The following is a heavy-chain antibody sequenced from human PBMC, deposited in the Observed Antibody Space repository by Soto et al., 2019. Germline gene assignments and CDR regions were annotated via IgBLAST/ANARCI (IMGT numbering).Heavy chain of an antibody. D-gene: IGHD3-9*01. CDR1: GYTFTSYD. Sequence: QVQLVQSGAEVKKPGASVKVSCKASGYTFTSYDVNWLRQATGQGLEWMGWMNPNSGNTGSAQKFQGRVTITRNTSITTAYLELGSLRSEDTAVYYCASWAGYSSWGQGTLVTVSS. CDR2: MNPNSGNT. CDR3: ASWAGYSS. V-gene: IGHV1-8*01. J-gene: IGHJ4*02.